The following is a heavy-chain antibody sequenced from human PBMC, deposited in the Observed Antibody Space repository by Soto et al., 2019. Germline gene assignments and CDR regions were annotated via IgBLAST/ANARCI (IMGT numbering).Heavy chain of an antibody. V-gene: IGHV1-18*04. CDR1: DYTFSSYS. Sequence: ASVKVSCKTSDYTFSSYSINCVRQAPGQGLEWMAWISTYSGNTHYAERVQGRVTVTLDKSARTAFMEMRGLTSDDTAVYFCARDNGYFDLWGQGTLVTGSS. CDR3: ARDNGYFDL. J-gene: IGHJ4*02. CDR2: ISTYSGNT.